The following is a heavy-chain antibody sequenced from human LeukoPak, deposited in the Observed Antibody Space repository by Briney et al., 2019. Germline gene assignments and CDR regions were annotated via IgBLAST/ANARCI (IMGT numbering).Heavy chain of an antibody. D-gene: IGHD5-18*01. CDR3: ARRAQNTAMVLVFDY. V-gene: IGHV4-38-2*01. CDR1: GYSLSSGYY. J-gene: IGHJ4*02. CDR2: IYHSGST. Sequence: PSETLSLTCAVSGYSLSSGYYWGWIRQPPGKGVEWIGSIYHSGSTYYNPSLKSRVTISVDTSKNQFSLKLSSVTAADTAVYYCARRAQNTAMVLVFDYWGQGTLVTVSS.